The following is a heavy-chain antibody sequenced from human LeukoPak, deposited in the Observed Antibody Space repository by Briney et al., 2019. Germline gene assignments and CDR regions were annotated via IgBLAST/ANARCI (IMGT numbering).Heavy chain of an antibody. J-gene: IGHJ3*02. CDR1: GYTFTTYW. Sequence: GESLKISCKGVGYTFTTYWIAWVRQMPGKGLEWKGVIYPGDSDIRYSPSFKGQVTISADKSITTAYLQWNTLKASDTAMYYCARTEALDAFDIWGQGTIVTVSS. CDR3: ARTEALDAFDI. V-gene: IGHV5-51*01. CDR2: IYPGDSDI.